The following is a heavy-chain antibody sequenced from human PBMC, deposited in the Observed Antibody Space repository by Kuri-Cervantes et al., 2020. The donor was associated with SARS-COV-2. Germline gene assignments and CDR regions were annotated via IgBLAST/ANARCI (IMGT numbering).Heavy chain of an antibody. Sequence: SETLSLTCAVYGGSFSGYYWSWIRQPPGKRLEWIGEINHSGSTNYNPSLKSRVTISVDTSKNQFSLKLSSVTAADTAVYYCARGRPVTTFYRTSYFDYWGQGTLVTVSS. V-gene: IGHV4-34*01. CDR3: ARGRPVTTFYRTSYFDY. CDR1: GGSFSGYY. D-gene: IGHD4-17*01. CDR2: INHSGST. J-gene: IGHJ4*02.